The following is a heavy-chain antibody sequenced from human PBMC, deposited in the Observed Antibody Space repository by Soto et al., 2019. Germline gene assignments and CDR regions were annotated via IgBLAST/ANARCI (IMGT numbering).Heavy chain of an antibody. J-gene: IGHJ6*03. CDR3: ARMDFWSGYYVGALDYMDV. Sequence: PSETLSLTCTVSGGSISSYYWSWIRQPPGKGLEWIGYIYYSGSTNYNPSLKSRVTISVDTSKNQFSLKLSSVTAADTAVYYCARMDFWSGYYVGALDYMDVWGKGTTVTVSS. CDR1: GGSISSYY. D-gene: IGHD3-3*01. V-gene: IGHV4-59*01. CDR2: IYYSGST.